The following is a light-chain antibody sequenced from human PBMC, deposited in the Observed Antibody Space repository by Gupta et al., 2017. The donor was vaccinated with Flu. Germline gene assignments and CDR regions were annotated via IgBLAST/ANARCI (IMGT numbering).Light chain of an antibody. CDR3: SSYTSSSTLTV. CDR2: DVS. V-gene: IGLV2-14*04. Sequence: SSDVGGYNYVSWYQQHPGKAPNLMIYDVSYRPSGGSTRFFGSKSGNTASLTISGLQAEDEADYYCSSYTSSSTLTVFGGGTKLTVL. J-gene: IGLJ2*01. CDR1: SSDVGGYNY.